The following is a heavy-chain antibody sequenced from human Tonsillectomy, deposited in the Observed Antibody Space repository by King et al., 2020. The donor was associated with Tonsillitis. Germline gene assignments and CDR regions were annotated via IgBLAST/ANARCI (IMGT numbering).Heavy chain of an antibody. J-gene: IGHJ4*02. D-gene: IGHD3-10*01. Sequence: HVQLQESGPGLVKPSETLSLTCAVSGYSISSGYYWGWIRQPPGKGLEWIGSIYHSGNTYYNPSLKSRVTISVDTSKNQFSLKLSSVTAADTAIYYCARDGADYYGSGSYKFWGQGTLVTVSS. CDR3: ARDGADYYGSGSYKF. CDR2: IYHSGNT. V-gene: IGHV4-38-2*02. CDR1: GYSISSGYY.